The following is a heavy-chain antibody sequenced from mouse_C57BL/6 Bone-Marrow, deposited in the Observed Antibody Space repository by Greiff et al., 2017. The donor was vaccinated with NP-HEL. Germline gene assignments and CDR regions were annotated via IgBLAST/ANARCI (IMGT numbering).Heavy chain of an antibody. D-gene: IGHD2-4*01. J-gene: IGHJ2*01. CDR1: GYTFTSYW. V-gene: IGHV1-61*01. CDR3: ARRIYDDYVYYFDY. Sequence: VQLQQPGAELVRPGSSVKLSCKASGYTFTSYWMDWVKQRPGQGLEWIGNIYPSDSETHYNQKFKDKATLTVDKSSSTAYMQLSSLTSEDSAVYYCARRIYDDYVYYFDYWGQGTTLTVSS. CDR2: IYPSDSET.